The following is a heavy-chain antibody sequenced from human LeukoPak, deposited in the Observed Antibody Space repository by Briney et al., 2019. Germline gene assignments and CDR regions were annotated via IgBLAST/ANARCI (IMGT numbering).Heavy chain of an antibody. D-gene: IGHD6-19*01. J-gene: IGHJ6*02. CDR1: GYTFTSYA. CDR3: ASSTGSSGWLDFSYYYYGMAV. V-gene: IGHV1-3*01. CDR2: INAGNGNT. Sequence: ASVKVSCKASGYTFTSYAMHWVRQAPGQRLEWMGWINAGNGNTKYSQKFQGRVTITRDTSASTAYMELSSLRSEDTAVYYCASSTGSSGWLDFSYYYYGMAVWGQGTTVTVSS.